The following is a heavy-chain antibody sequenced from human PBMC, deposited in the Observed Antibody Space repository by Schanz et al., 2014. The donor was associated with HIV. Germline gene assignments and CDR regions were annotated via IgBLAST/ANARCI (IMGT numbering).Heavy chain of an antibody. V-gene: IGHV3-23*01. CDR3: AKGPTYSNRQLVEHFDL. D-gene: IGHD2-2*01. Sequence: EVQLLESGGGLGQPGGSLRLSCVGSGFTLSSYAMSWVRQAPGKGLECVSGISGRAGFTYHAESVKGRFTVSRDDSKNTLHLHMDGLRVDDTAVYYCAKGPTYSNRQLVEHFDLWGRGTLVTVSS. J-gene: IGHJ2*01. CDR1: GFTLSSYA. CDR2: ISGRAGFT.